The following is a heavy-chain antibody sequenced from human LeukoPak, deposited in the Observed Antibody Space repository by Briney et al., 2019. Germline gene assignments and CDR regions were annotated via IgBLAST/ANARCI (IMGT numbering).Heavy chain of an antibody. J-gene: IGHJ3*02. V-gene: IGHV3-48*01. D-gene: IGHD1-26*01. CDR2: ITSSSTTI. Sequence: GGSLRLSCAASGFSFSSYSMIWVRQAPGRGLEWVSYITSSSTTIYYADSVKGRFTISRDNAKNSLYLQMNSLRAEDMALYYCAKDILPVPVGATSAFDIWGQGTMVTVSS. CDR1: GFSFSSYS. CDR3: AKDILPVPVGATSAFDI.